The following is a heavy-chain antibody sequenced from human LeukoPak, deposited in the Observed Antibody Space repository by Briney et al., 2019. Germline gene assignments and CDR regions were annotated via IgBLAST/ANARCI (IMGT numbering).Heavy chain of an antibody. D-gene: IGHD6-19*01. V-gene: IGHV1-8*02. CDR3: ARDSSGWYHWFDP. CDR1: GYTFTSYG. J-gene: IGHJ5*02. Sequence: ASVKVSCKASGYTFTSYGISWVRQAPGQGLEWMGWMNPNSGNTGYAQKFQGRVTMTRNTSINTAYMELSSLTSEDTAVYYCARDSSGWYHWFDPWGQGTLVTVSS. CDR2: MNPNSGNT.